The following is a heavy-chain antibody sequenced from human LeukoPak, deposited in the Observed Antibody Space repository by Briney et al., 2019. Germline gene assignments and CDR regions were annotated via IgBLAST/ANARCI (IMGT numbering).Heavy chain of an antibody. V-gene: IGHV4-39*07. CDR1: GGSIRSSSYY. J-gene: IGHJ4*02. CDR3: ARFNSGSYQHYFDY. D-gene: IGHD1-26*01. CDR2: IYYSGST. Sequence: SEPLSLTCTVSGGSIRSSSYYWGWIRQPPGKGLEWIGSIYYSGSTYYNPSLKSRVTISVDTSKNQFSLKLSSVTAADTAVYYCARFNSGSYQHYFDYWGQGTLVTVSS.